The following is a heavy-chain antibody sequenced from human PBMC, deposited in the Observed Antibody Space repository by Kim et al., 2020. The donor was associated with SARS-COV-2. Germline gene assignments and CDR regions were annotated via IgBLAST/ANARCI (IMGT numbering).Heavy chain of an antibody. CDR2: INSDGSST. CDR1: GFTFSSYW. CDR3: AREEIVVATSRTLWYYYGMDG. J-gene: IGHJ6*02. Sequence: GGSLRLSCAASGFTFSSYWMHWVRQAPGKGLVWVSRINSDGSSTSYADSVKGRFTISRDNAKNTLYLQMNSLRAEDTAVYYCAREEIVVATSRTLWYYYGMDGWGQGTTVTVSS. D-gene: IGHD2-2*01. V-gene: IGHV3-74*01.